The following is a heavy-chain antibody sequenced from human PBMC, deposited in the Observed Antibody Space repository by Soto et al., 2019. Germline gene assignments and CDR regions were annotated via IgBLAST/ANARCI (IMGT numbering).Heavy chain of an antibody. D-gene: IGHD3-22*01. Sequence: ASVKVSCKASGGTFSSYAISWVRQAPGQGLEWMGGIIPIFGTANYAQKFQGRVTITADESTSTAYMELSSLRSEDTAVYYCASTRVVVISDAFDIWGQGTMVTVSS. J-gene: IGHJ3*02. CDR2: IIPIFGTA. CDR1: GGTFSSYA. V-gene: IGHV1-69*13. CDR3: ASTRVVVISDAFDI.